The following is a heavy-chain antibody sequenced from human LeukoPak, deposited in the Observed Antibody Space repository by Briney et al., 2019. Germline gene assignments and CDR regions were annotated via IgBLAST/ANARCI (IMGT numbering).Heavy chain of an antibody. CDR1: GGSISSYY. V-gene: IGHV4-59*08. CDR2: IYYSGST. Sequence: SETLSLTCTVSGGSISSYYWSWIRQPPGKGLEWIGYIYYSGSTNYNPSLKSRVTISVDTSKNQFSLKPSSVTAADTAVYYCARLTWGFWFDPWGQGTLVTVSS. J-gene: IGHJ5*02. D-gene: IGHD7-27*01. CDR3: ARLTWGFWFDP.